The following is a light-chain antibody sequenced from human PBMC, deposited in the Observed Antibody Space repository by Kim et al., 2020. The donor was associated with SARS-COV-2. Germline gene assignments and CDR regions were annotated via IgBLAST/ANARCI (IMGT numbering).Light chain of an antibody. CDR3: YSAADNNLGV. J-gene: IGLJ3*02. Sequence: VSPGQTARITCSGDVLAKKYARWFQQKPGQAPVLVIYKDSERPLGIPERFSGSSSGTTVTLTISGAQVEDEADYYCYSAADNNLGVFGGGTQLTVL. V-gene: IGLV3-27*01. CDR1: VLAKKY. CDR2: KDS.